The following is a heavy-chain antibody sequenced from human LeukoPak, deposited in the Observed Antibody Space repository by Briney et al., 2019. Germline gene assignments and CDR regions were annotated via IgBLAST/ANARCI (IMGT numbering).Heavy chain of an antibody. CDR2: IYPGGSHT. J-gene: IGHJ4*02. D-gene: IGHD3-22*01. CDR1: GYSFSNYW. Sequence: GESLKISCKGSGYSFSNYWVGWVRQMPGRGLEWMGIIYPGGSHTTYSPSFEGQVTISADKSISSAYLQWSSLKASDTAMYYCARHYYGSSGYYYFDYWGQGTLVTVSS. V-gene: IGHV5-51*01. CDR3: ARHYYGSSGYYYFDY.